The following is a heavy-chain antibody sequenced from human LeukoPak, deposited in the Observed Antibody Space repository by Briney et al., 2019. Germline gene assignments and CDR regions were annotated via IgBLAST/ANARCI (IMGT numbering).Heavy chain of an antibody. CDR1: GGSINGYY. D-gene: IGHD4-17*01. Sequence: SETLSLTCTVSGGSINGYYWSWIRQLPGKGLEWIGYVYYSASTNYSPSLKSRVTISVDTSKKQFSLRLSSVTAAETAVYYCARGIMTTVPTFDYWGQGTLVTVSS. J-gene: IGHJ4*02. CDR2: VYYSAST. V-gene: IGHV4-59*01. CDR3: ARGIMTTVPTFDY.